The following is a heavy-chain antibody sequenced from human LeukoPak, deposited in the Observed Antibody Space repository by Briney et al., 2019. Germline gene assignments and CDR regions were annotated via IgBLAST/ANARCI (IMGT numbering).Heavy chain of an antibody. Sequence: PGGVLRLSCAASGFTFSSYWMHWVRQAPGKGLVWVSRINSDGSSTSYADSVKGRFTISRDNAKNTLYLQMNSLRAEDTAVYYCARANYYGSGRAAFDIWGQGTMVTVSS. CDR1: GFTFSSYW. CDR3: ARANYYGSGRAAFDI. CDR2: INSDGSST. V-gene: IGHV3-74*01. D-gene: IGHD3-10*01. J-gene: IGHJ3*02.